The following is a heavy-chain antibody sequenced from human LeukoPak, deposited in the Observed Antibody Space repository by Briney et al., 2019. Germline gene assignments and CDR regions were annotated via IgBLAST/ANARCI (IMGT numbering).Heavy chain of an antibody. V-gene: IGHV3-23*01. Sequence: PGGSLRLSCAASGFTFSSSAMNWVRQAPGKGLEWVSAISISGDDTYYAESVKGRFTISRDNSKNTLYLRMNSLRAEDTAVYFCANPEWGTYLVGFDYRGQGTLVTVSS. D-gene: IGHD1-26*01. J-gene: IGHJ4*02. CDR2: ISISGDDT. CDR3: ANPEWGTYLVGFDY. CDR1: GFTFSSSA.